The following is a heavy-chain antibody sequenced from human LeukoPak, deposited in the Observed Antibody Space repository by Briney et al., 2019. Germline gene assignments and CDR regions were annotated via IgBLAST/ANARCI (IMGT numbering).Heavy chain of an antibody. Sequence: SETLSLTCAVYGGSFIGYYWSWIRQPPGKGLEWIGEINHFGSTNYNPSLKSRVTISIDTSKNQFSLKLSSVTAADTAVYYCARSMIVVVIWDYWGQGTLVTVSS. CDR2: INHFGST. CDR3: ARSMIVVVIWDY. J-gene: IGHJ4*02. V-gene: IGHV4-34*01. CDR1: GGSFIGYY. D-gene: IGHD3-22*01.